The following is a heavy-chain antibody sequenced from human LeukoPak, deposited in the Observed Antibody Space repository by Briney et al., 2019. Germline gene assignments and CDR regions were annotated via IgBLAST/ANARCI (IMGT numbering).Heavy chain of an antibody. CDR3: ASESTVTSDCY. CDR1: GGSISSYY. Sequence: SETLSLTCTVSGGSISSYYWSWIRQPAGKGLEWIGRIYTSGSTNYNPSLKSRVTISVDKSKNQFSLKLSSVTAADTAVYYRASESTVTSDCYWGQGTLVTVSS. CDR2: IYTSGST. D-gene: IGHD4-17*01. V-gene: IGHV4-4*07. J-gene: IGHJ4*02.